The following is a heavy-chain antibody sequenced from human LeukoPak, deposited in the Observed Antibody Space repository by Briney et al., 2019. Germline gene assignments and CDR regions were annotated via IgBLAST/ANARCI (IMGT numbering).Heavy chain of an antibody. J-gene: IGHJ4*02. Sequence: ASVKVSCKASGYTFTSYYMHWMRQAPGQGLEWMGIINPSGGSTSYAQKFQGRVTMTRDTSTSTVYMELSSLRSEDTAVYCCARVTAAGRDYWGQGTLVTVSS. D-gene: IGHD6-13*01. CDR1: GYTFTSYY. V-gene: IGHV1-46*01. CDR2: INPSGGST. CDR3: ARVTAAGRDY.